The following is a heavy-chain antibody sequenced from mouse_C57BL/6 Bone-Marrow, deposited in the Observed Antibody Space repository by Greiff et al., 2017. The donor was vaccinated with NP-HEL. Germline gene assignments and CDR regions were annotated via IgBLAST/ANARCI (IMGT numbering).Heavy chain of an antibody. D-gene: IGHD2-2*01. Sequence: EVQLQQSGPGLVKPGASVKISCKASGYTFTDYYMNWVKQSPGKRLEWIGDINPNNGGTSYNQKFKGKATLTVDKSSSTAYMELRSLTSEDSAVYYCGRGYAWFAYWGQGTLVTVSA. CDR2: INPNNGGT. CDR3: GRGYAWFAY. V-gene: IGHV1-26*01. CDR1: GYTFTDYY. J-gene: IGHJ3*01.